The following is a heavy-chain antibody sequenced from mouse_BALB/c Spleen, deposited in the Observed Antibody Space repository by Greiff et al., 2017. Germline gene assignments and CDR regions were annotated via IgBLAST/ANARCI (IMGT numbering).Heavy chain of an antibody. CDR1: GYTFTSYW. V-gene: IGHV1S22*01. Sequence: LQQPGSELVRPGASVKLSCKASGYTFTSYWMHWVKQRPGQGLEWIGNIYPGSGSTNYDEKFKSKATLTVDTSSSTAYMQLSSLTSEDSAVYYCTRDYGGAMDYWGQVTSVTVSS. D-gene: IGHD1-1*01. CDR2: IYPGSGST. J-gene: IGHJ4*01. CDR3: TRDYGGAMDY.